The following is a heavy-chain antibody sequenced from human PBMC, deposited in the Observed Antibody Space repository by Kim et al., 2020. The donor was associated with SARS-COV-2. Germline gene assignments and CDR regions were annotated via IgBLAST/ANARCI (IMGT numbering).Heavy chain of an antibody. CDR3: AKAYYYGSGSFIDAFDI. CDR2: ISGSGGST. CDR1: GFTFSSYA. D-gene: IGHD3-10*01. Sequence: GSLRLSCAASGFTFSSYAMSWVRQAPGKGLEWVSAISGSGGSTYYADSVKGRFTISRDNSKNTLYLQMNSLRAEDTAVYYCAKAYYYGSGSFIDAFDIWGQGTMVTVSS. V-gene: IGHV3-23*01. J-gene: IGHJ3*02.